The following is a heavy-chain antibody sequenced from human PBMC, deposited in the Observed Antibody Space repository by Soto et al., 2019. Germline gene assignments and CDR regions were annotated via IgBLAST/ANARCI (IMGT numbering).Heavy chain of an antibody. Sequence: PGGSLRLSCAASGFTFSSYGMHWVRQAPGKGLEWVAVISYDGSNKYYADSVKGRFTISRDNSKNTLYLQMNSLRAEDTAVYYCAKETDYVGPPTFDYWGQGTLVTVSS. V-gene: IGHV3-30*18. J-gene: IGHJ4*02. D-gene: IGHD4-17*01. CDR2: ISYDGSNK. CDR1: GFTFSSYG. CDR3: AKETDYVGPPTFDY.